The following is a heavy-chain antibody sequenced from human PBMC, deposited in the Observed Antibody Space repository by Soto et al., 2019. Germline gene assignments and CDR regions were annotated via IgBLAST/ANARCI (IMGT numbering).Heavy chain of an antibody. CDR2: IYWDDDK. Sequence: QMTLKESGPTLVKPTQTLTLTCTFSGFSLSTSGVGVGWIRQPPGEALEWLALIYWDDDKRYSPSLKSRLTITKATSINQVVLTMTNMDPVDTATYYCAHSRAQSAKYGMVVWGQGTTVTVSS. J-gene: IGHJ6*02. CDR1: GFSLSTSGVG. D-gene: IGHD6-13*01. V-gene: IGHV2-5*02. CDR3: AHSRAQSAKYGMVV.